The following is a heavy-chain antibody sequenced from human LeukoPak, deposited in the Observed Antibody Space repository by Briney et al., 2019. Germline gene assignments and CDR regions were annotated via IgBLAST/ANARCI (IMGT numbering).Heavy chain of an antibody. CDR3: ARRNIAAAGYHFDY. D-gene: IGHD6-13*01. CDR1: GGSISSSSYY. V-gene: IGHV4-39*01. J-gene: IGHJ4*02. CDR2: IYYSGST. Sequence: SETLSLTCTVSGGSISSSSYYWGWIRQPPGKGLEWIGSIYYSGSTYYNPSLKSRVTISVDTSKNQFSLKLSSVTAADTAVYYCARRNIAAAGYHFDYWGQETLVTVSS.